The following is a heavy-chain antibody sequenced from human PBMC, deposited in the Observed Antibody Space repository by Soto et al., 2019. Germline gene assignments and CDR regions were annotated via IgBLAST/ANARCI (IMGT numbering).Heavy chain of an antibody. CDR2: IYSDGRT. V-gene: IGHV3-66*01. D-gene: IGHD4-17*01. CDR1: GFTVSGNY. Sequence: WGSLRLSCVASGFTVSGNYMSWVRQAPGKGLEWVSVIYSDGRTFYADSVKGRFTISRDNSKNTLYLQMNSLRAEGTAVYYCTRDPTTTVTSYAFDIWGQGTMVTVSS. J-gene: IGHJ3*02. CDR3: TRDPTTTVTSYAFDI.